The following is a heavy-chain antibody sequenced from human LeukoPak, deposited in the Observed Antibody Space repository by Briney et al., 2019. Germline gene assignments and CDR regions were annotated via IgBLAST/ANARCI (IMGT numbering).Heavy chain of an antibody. D-gene: IGHD4-17*01. CDR3: AKDRFYGGKQDGVYYFDY. CDR1: GFTFSSYA. CDR2: ISGSGGST. V-gene: IGHV3-23*01. J-gene: IGHJ4*02. Sequence: GGSLRLSCAASGFTFSSYAMSWVRQAPGKGLEWVSAISGSGGSTYYADSVKGRFTISRDNSKNTLYLQMYSLRAEDTAVYYCAKDRFYGGKQDGVYYFDYWGQGTLVTVSS.